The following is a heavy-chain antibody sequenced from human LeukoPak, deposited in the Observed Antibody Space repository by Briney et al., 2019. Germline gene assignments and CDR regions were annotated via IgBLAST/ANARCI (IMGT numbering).Heavy chain of an antibody. CDR1: GVSIGSSNSY. D-gene: IGHD3/OR15-3a*01. Sequence: SETLSLTCTVSGVSIGSSNSYWGWIRQPPGKGLEWIGSIYYSGNTYYNASLKSQVSISIDTSKNQFSLRLTSVTAADTAVYYCARQTGPGLFILPGGQGTLVTASS. V-gene: IGHV4-39*01. CDR3: ARQTGPGLFILP. CDR2: IYYSGNT. J-gene: IGHJ4*02.